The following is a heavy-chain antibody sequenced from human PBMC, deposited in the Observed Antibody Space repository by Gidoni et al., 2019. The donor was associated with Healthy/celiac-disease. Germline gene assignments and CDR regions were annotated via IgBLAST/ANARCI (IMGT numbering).Heavy chain of an antibody. D-gene: IGHD3-22*01. CDR2: IYSGGST. V-gene: IGHV3-66*01. J-gene: IGHJ1*01. CDR3: ARADSSGYFYFQH. CDR1: AFPVSSSY. Sequence: EVQLVESVGGLVRPGGSLKLSRAAAAFPVSSSYMSWVRQPPGKGLEWGSVIYSGGSTYYADSVKGRFTISRDNSKNTLYLQMNSLRAEDTAVYYCARADSSGYFYFQHWGQGTLVTVSS.